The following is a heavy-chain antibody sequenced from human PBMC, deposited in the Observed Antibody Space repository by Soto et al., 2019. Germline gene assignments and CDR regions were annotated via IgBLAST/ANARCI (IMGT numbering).Heavy chain of an antibody. V-gene: IGHV3-33*03. J-gene: IGHJ4*02. CDR1: GFNFSSYG. CDR2: IWYDGDNA. CDR3: ASTFPDGTKYFFDY. Sequence: QVQLVESGGGVVQPGRSLRLSCAASGFNFSSYGMHWVRQAPGKGLEWVAVIWYDGDNAKYGESVKDRFSISRDNSENTLYLQINNLRIEDTAMYFCASTFPDGTKYFFDYWGRGTQVTVSS. D-gene: IGHD3-16*01.